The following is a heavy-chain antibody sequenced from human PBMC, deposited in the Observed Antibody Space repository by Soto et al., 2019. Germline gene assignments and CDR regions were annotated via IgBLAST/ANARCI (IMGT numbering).Heavy chain of an antibody. D-gene: IGHD1-26*01. CDR1: GYSFTSYW. J-gene: IGHJ6*02. CDR3: ARQVGPTVTCYYYGMDV. Sequence: GESLKISCKGSGYSFTSYWISWVRQMPGKGLEWMGRIDPSDSYTNYSPSFQGHVTISADKSISTAYLQWSSLKASDTAMYYCARQVGPTVTCYYYGMDVWGQGTTVTVSS. CDR2: IDPSDSYT. V-gene: IGHV5-10-1*01.